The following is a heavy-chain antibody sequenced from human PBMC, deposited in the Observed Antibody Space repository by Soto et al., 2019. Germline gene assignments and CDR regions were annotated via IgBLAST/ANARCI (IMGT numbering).Heavy chain of an antibody. CDR3: ARDPLQPWLTGYYYMDV. V-gene: IGHV1-18*01. CDR1: GYTFTSYG. Sequence: ASVKVSCKASGYTFTSYGISWVRQAPGQGLEWMGWISAYNGNTNYAQKLQGRVTMTTDTSTSTAYMELRSLRSDDTAVYYCARDPLQPWLTGYYYMDVWGKGTTVTVSS. CDR2: ISAYNGNT. J-gene: IGHJ6*03. D-gene: IGHD5-18*01.